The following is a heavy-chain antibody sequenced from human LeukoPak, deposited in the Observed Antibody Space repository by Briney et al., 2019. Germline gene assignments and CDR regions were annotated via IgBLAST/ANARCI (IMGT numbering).Heavy chain of an antibody. CDR3: ARHLKITMTSNWFDP. CDR2: IYYSGST. D-gene: IGHD3-22*01. Sequence: SETLSLTCTVSGASISSSRYFWGWIRQPPGKGLEWIGSIYYSGSTYYNPSLKRRVTISVDTSKNQFSLKLSSVTAADTAVYYCARHLKITMTSNWFDPWGQGTMVTVSS. CDR1: GASISSSRYF. J-gene: IGHJ3*01. V-gene: IGHV4-39*01.